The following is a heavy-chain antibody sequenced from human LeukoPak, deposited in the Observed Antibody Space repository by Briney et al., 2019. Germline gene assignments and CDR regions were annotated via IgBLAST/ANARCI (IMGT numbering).Heavy chain of an antibody. D-gene: IGHD6-13*01. CDR1: GFTFSSYW. Sequence: SGGSLRLSCAASGFTFSSYWMHWVRHAPGKGLVWVSRIHSDGSTTTYADSVKGRFTISRDNAKNTLFLQMSSLSAEDTAMYYCARAQSREQQLPFDYWGQGTLVTVSS. CDR2: IHSDGSTT. J-gene: IGHJ4*02. CDR3: ARAQSREQQLPFDY. V-gene: IGHV3-74*01.